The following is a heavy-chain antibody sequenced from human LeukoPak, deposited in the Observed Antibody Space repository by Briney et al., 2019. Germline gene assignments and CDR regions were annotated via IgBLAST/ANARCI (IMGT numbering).Heavy chain of an antibody. Sequence: GESLKISCQASGYTFAKYWIGWVRQMPGKGLEWMGIIYPGDSDTRYGPSFQGQVTISADKSISTAYLQWSSLKASDTAMYYCARRLGAAHFDYWGQGTLVTVSS. CDR2: IYPGDSDT. D-gene: IGHD1-26*01. J-gene: IGHJ4*02. V-gene: IGHV5-51*01. CDR3: ARRLGAAHFDY. CDR1: GYTFAKYW.